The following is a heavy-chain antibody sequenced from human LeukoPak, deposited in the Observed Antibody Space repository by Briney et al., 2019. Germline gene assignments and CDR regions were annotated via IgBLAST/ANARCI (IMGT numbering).Heavy chain of an antibody. CDR1: GFTFSNYA. J-gene: IGHJ5*02. Sequence: GRSLRLSCAASGFTFSNYAMHWVRQAPGKGLEWMAIIWYDGSYKYYADSVKGRFTISRDNSKNTLYLQMNSLRAEDTAVYYCAKTTDYGDDNWFDPWGQGTLVTVSS. V-gene: IGHV3-33*06. CDR2: IWYDGSYK. CDR3: AKTTDYGDDNWFDP. D-gene: IGHD4-17*01.